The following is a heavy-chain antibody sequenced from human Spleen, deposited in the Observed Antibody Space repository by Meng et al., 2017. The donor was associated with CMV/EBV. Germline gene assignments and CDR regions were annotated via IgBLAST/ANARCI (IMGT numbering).Heavy chain of an antibody. CDR3: GRVPGLGMSFYYGLDV. Sequence: GESLKISCTASGFSFITYNMNWVRQAPGKGLEWVACISAGGDYTYYADSVKGRFTISRANARNSLFLQVNRLRVEDTAVYYCGRVPGLGMSFYYGLDVWGRGTTVTVSS. D-gene: IGHD7-27*01. CDR1: GFSFITYN. V-gene: IGHV3-21*06. J-gene: IGHJ6*02. CDR2: ISAGGDYT.